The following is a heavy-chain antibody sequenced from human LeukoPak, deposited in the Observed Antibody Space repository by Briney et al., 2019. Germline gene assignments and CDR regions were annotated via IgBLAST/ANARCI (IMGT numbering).Heavy chain of an antibody. CDR3: ARHQATTSPTIFGVVDPLDY. J-gene: IGHJ4*02. CDR2: IYYSGST. CDR1: GGSISSSSYY. Sequence: SETLSLTCTVSGGSISSSSYYWGWIRQPPGKGLEWIGCIYYSGSTYYNPSLKSRVTISVDTSKNQFSLKLSSVTVADTAVYYCARHQATTSPTIFGVVDPLDYWGQGTLVTVSS. V-gene: IGHV4-39*01. D-gene: IGHD3-3*01.